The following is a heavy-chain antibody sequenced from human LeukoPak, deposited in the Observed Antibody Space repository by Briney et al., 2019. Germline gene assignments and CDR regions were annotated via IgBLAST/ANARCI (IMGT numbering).Heavy chain of an antibody. D-gene: IGHD5-12*01. CDR1: GFTFSSYW. Sequence: GGSLRLSCAASGFTFSSYWMHWVRQAPGKGLVWVSRINSDGSSTTYADSVKGRFTISRDNAKNSLYLQMNSLRPEDMALYYCAKDRLSGYSGGVIDYWGQGTLVTVSS. CDR2: INSDGSST. V-gene: IGHV3-74*01. J-gene: IGHJ4*02. CDR3: AKDRLSGYSGGVIDY.